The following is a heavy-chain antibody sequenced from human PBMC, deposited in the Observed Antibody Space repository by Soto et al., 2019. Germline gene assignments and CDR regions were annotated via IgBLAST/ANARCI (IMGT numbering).Heavy chain of an antibody. CDR3: AREERWNWGRQRGPYYYGMDV. J-gene: IGHJ6*02. V-gene: IGHV1-69*06. CDR1: GGTFSSYA. Sequence: ASVKVSCKASGGTFSSYAISWVRQAPGQGLEWMGGIIPIFGTANYAQKFQGRVTITADKSTSTAYMELSGLRSEDTAVYYCAREERWNWGRQRGPYYYGMDVWGQGTTVTVSS. D-gene: IGHD7-27*01. CDR2: IIPIFGTA.